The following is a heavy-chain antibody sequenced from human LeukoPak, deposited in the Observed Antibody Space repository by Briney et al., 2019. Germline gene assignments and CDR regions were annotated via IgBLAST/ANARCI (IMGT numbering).Heavy chain of an antibody. CDR2: ISSSGSTI. CDR1: GFTFSSYW. V-gene: IGHV3-48*04. D-gene: IGHD6-13*01. Sequence: GGSLRLSCAASGFTFSSYWMNWVRQAPGKGLEWVSYISSSGSTIYYADSVKGRFTISRDNAKNSLYLQMNSLRAEDTAVYYCARVRAAAGNFYYYYMDVWGKGTTVTISS. CDR3: ARVRAAAGNFYYYYMDV. J-gene: IGHJ6*03.